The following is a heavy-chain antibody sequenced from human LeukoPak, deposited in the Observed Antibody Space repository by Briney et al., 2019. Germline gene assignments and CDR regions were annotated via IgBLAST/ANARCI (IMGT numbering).Heavy chain of an antibody. CDR3: AKDSSSGSSYYFHGMDV. CDR2: ISWNSGSI. Sequence: GRSLRLSCVASGFTFDDYAMHWVRQAPGKGLEWVSGISWNSGSIGYAASVKGRFTISRDNSNSTLDLQMNSLRAEDTAVYYCAKDSSSGSSYYFHGMDVWAKGPRSSSP. V-gene: IGHV3-9*01. CDR1: GFTFDDYA. D-gene: IGHD3-10*01. J-gene: IGHJ6*02.